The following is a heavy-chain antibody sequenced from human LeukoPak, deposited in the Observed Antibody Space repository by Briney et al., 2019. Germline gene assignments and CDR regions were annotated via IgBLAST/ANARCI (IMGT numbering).Heavy chain of an antibody. J-gene: IGHJ4*02. V-gene: IGHV3-53*01. CDR1: GFTVSSIY. CDR3: AKALRAYSYDY. D-gene: IGHD5-18*01. CDR2: IYSGGGT. Sequence: GGSLRLSCAASGFTVSSIYMSWVRQAPGKGLEWVSVIYSGGGTDYADPVKGRFTISRDISKNTLYLQLNSLRVEDTAVYYCAKALRAYSYDYWGQGALVTVSS.